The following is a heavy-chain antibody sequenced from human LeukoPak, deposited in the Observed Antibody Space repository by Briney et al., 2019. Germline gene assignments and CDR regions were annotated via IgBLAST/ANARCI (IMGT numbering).Heavy chain of an antibody. CDR2: VSYDGSNK. J-gene: IGHJ4*02. CDR1: GFAFSSFA. D-gene: IGHD4-11*01. V-gene: IGHV3-30-3*02. Sequence: GGSLRLSCTASGFAFSSFAMHWVRQAPGKGLEWVAVVSYDGSNKYFADSVKGRFTVSRDNSKNTLFLQMTSLRAEDTALYYCAKTSRAYSNYDSPYDYWGQGTLVTVSS. CDR3: AKTSRAYSNYDSPYDY.